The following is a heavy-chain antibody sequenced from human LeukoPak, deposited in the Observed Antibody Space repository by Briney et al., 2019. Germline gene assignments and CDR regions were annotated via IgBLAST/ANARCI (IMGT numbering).Heavy chain of an antibody. J-gene: IGHJ6*03. D-gene: IGHD6-19*01. CDR1: GYTLTELS. Sequence: ASVKVSCKVSGYTLTELSMHWVRQAPGKGLEWMGGFDPEDGETIYAQKFQGRVTMTEDTSTDTAYMELSSLRSEGTAVYYCATGWGSGGQMYYYYMDVWGKGTTVTVSS. CDR2: FDPEDGET. CDR3: ATGWGSGGQMYYYYMDV. V-gene: IGHV1-24*01.